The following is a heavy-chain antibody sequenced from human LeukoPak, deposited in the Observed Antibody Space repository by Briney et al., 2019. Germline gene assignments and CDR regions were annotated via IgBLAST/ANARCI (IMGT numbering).Heavy chain of an antibody. CDR2: ISAYNGNT. Sequence: ASVKASCKASGYTFTSYGISWVRQAPGQGLEWMGWISAYNGNTNYAQKLQGRVTMTTDTSTSTAYMELRSLRSDDTAVYYCARTKYSPRGYYYYMDVWGKGTTVTVSS. CDR1: GYTFTSYG. V-gene: IGHV1-18*01. D-gene: IGHD4-11*01. CDR3: ARTKYSPRGYYYYMDV. J-gene: IGHJ6*03.